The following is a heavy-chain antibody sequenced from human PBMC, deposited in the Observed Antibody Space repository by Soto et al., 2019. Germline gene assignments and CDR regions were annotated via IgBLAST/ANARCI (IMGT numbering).Heavy chain of an antibody. D-gene: IGHD3-16*01. CDR2: ISAYNGNT. Sequence: ASVKVSCKASGYTLTSYGISWVRQVPGQGLEWMGWISAYNGNTNYAQKLQGRVTMTTDTSTSTAYMELRSLRSDDTAVYYCARAPPHYDYIWGSLSDDAFDIWGQGTMVTVSS. V-gene: IGHV1-18*01. CDR1: GYTLTSYG. CDR3: ARAPPHYDYIWGSLSDDAFDI. J-gene: IGHJ3*02.